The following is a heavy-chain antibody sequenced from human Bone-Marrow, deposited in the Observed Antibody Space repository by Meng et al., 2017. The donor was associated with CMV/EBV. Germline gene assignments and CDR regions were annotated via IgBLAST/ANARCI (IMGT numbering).Heavy chain of an antibody. CDR3: VRDWLDSAYDCFDP. D-gene: IGHD3-16*01. Sequence: ASVKVSCKASGYTFTRYGISWVRQAPGQGLEWMGWISAEDGHTNFARRFQDRVSMTTDTSTTTVYMELRSLRSDDTAVYYCVRDWLDSAYDCFDPWSQGTLVTVSS. CDR2: ISAEDGHT. V-gene: IGHV1-18*01. CDR1: GYTFTRYG. J-gene: IGHJ5*02.